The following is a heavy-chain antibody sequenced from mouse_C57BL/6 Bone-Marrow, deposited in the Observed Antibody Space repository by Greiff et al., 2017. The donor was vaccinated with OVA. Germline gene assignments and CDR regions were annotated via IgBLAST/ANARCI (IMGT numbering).Heavy chain of an antibody. CDR1: GYTFTSYW. CDR2: IDPSDSEP. CDR3: AWGLLPWFAY. D-gene: IGHD1-1*01. J-gene: IGHJ3*01. Sequence: QVQLQQPGAELVRPGSSVKLSCKASGYTFTSYWMHWVKQRPIQGLEWIGNIDPSDSEPHYNQKFKDKATLTVDKSSSTAYMQLSSLTSEDAAVYYCAWGLLPWFAYWGQGTLVTVSA. V-gene: IGHV1-52*01.